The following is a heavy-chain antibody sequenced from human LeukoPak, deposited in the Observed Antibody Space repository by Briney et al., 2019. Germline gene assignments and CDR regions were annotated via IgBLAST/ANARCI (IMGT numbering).Heavy chain of an antibody. CDR3: ARVSGTRRLDS. Sequence: PSETLSLTRIVSGGSISNYYWSWIRQPPGKGLEWIGYIYYSGSTNYNPSLKSRVTISVDTSKNQFSLKLSSVTAADTAVYYCARVSGTRRLDSWGQGTLVTVSS. CDR1: GGSISNYY. V-gene: IGHV4-59*01. CDR2: IYYSGST. J-gene: IGHJ5*01. D-gene: IGHD1-1*01.